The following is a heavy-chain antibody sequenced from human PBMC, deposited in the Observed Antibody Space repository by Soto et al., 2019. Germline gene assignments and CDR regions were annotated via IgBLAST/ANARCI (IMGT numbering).Heavy chain of an antibody. D-gene: IGHD3-10*01. CDR3: AKGGSGSYSNAFDI. CDR2: INHSGST. CDR1: GGSVSGYY. V-gene: IGHV4-34*01. Sequence: SETLSLTCAVEGGSVSGYYWSRIRQPPGKGLEWIGEINHSGSTNYNPSLKSRVTISVDTSKNQFSLKLSSVTAADTAVYYCAKGGSGSYSNAFDIWGQGTMVTVSS. J-gene: IGHJ3*02.